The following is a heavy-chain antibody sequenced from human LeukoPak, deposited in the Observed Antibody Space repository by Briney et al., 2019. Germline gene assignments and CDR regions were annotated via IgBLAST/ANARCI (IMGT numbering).Heavy chain of an antibody. V-gene: IGHV3-48*04. J-gene: IGHJ6*03. CDR1: GFTFSSYS. CDR2: ISSSSSSI. CDR3: ARGDYYYYSYMDV. Sequence: GGSLRLSCAVSGFTFSSYSMNWVRQAPGKGLEWVSYISSSSSSIYYPDSVKGRFTVSRDNGKNSLYLQMNSLRAEDTAVYYCARGDYYYYSYMDVWGKGTTVSVSS.